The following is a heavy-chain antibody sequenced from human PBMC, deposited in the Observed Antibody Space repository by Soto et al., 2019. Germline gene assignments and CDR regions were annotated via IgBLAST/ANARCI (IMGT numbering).Heavy chain of an antibody. CDR1: GFTFSSYA. CDR2: ISNNGGTT. CDR3: LMAYFFDY. V-gene: IGHV3-23*01. J-gene: IGHJ4*02. Sequence: EVQLLESGGGLVQPGGSLRLSCAASGFTFSSYAMSWVRQAPGKGLEWVSTISNNGGTTYDADSVKGRFTTSRDNSKTTLYLQMNSLRAEDTPVYSSLMAYFFDYWGQGTLVTVSP.